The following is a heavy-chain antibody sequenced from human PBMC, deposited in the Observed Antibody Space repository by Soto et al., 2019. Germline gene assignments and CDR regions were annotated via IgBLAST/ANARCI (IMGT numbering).Heavy chain of an antibody. CDR3: ARVLLWFGELHYYYYYMDV. CDR2: IYYSGST. CDR1: GGSISSGGYY. J-gene: IGHJ6*03. V-gene: IGHV4-31*01. D-gene: IGHD3-10*01. Sequence: SETLSLTCTVSGGSISSGGYYWSWIRQHPGEGLEWIGYIYYSGSTYYNPSLKRLVTISVDTSKNQFSLKLSSVTAADTAVYYCARVLLWFGELHYYYYYMDVWGKGTTVTISS.